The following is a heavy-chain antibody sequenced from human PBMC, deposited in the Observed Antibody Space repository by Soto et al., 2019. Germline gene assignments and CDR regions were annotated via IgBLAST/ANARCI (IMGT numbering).Heavy chain of an antibody. CDR2: IIPIFNTA. Sequence: SVKVSCKASGGTFRNYPISWVRQAPGQGPEWMGMIIPIFNTANYAQNFQGRLTITADEYTSTAYMELSSLGSEDTAVYFCARKRGCGGVLVPEGFDYWGQGTLVTVYS. D-gene: IGHD3-16*02. V-gene: IGHV1-69*13. J-gene: IGHJ4*02. CDR1: GGTFRNYP. CDR3: ARKRGCGGVLVPEGFDY.